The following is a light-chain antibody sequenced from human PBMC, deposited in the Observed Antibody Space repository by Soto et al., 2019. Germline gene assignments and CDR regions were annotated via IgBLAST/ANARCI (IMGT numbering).Light chain of an antibody. CDR1: SGNIANNY. J-gene: IGLJ3*02. Sequence: NFMLTQPHSVSESPGKTVTISCTGSSGNIANNYVQWYQQRPGSAPTTVIYENKLRPSEVPDRFSGSIDSSSNSASLTISGLRTEDEADYYCQSYDGSIHVVFGGGTKLTVL. V-gene: IGLV6-57*02. CDR2: ENK. CDR3: QSYDGSIHVV.